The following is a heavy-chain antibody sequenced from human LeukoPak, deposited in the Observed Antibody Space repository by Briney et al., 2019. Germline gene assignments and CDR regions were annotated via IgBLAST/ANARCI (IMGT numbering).Heavy chain of an antibody. CDR3: AKGRGWEASYYYYYMDV. V-gene: IGHV3-30*02. D-gene: IGHD1-26*01. CDR1: GYSFTTYW. Sequence: GESLKISCKGSGYSFTTYWIGWVRQAPGKGLEWVAFIRYDGSNKYYTDSVKGRFTISRDNSKNTLYLQMNSLRAEDTAVYYCAKGRGWEASYYYYYMDVWGKGTTVTISS. J-gene: IGHJ6*03. CDR2: IRYDGSNK.